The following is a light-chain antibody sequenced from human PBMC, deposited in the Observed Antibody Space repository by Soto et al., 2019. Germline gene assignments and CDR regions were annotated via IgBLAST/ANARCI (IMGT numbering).Light chain of an antibody. J-gene: IGLJ1*01. V-gene: IGLV2-18*02. CDR1: SSDVGGYDY. Sequence: QSVLIQPPSVSGSPGQSVTISCTGSSSDVGGYDYVSWYQQHPGTVPKPMIYTVNTQPSGVPDRFSGSKSGNTASMTISGLQAEDEADYYCSSYTSSSTYVFGTGTKVTVL. CDR3: SSYTSSSTYV. CDR2: TVN.